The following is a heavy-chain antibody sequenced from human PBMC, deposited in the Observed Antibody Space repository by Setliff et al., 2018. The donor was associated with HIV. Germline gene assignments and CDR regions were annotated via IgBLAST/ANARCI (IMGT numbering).Heavy chain of an antibody. D-gene: IGHD6-13*01. Sequence: SETLSLTCTVSGGSISSSSYYWGWIRQPPGKGLEWIGYIYNSGITSYNPSLKSRVTISEDTSKNQFSLKLISVTAADTAVYYCARQVAARKVDYWGQGLLVTVSS. CDR1: GGSISSSSYY. V-gene: IGHV4-61*05. CDR3: ARQVAARKVDY. CDR2: IYNSGIT. J-gene: IGHJ4*02.